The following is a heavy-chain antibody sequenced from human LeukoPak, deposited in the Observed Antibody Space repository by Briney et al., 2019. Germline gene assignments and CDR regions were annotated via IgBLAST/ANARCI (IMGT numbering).Heavy chain of an antibody. CDR1: GYTFTSYG. CDR2: IIPIFGTA. D-gene: IGHD6-13*01. CDR3: ARDSGGDSQQLADLNWFDP. Sequence: ASVKVSCKASGYTFTSYGISWVRQAPGQGLEWMGGIIPIFGTANYAQKFQGRVTITADESTSTAYMELSSLRSEDTAVYYCARDSGGDSQQLADLNWFDPWGQGTLVTVSS. J-gene: IGHJ5*02. V-gene: IGHV1-69*13.